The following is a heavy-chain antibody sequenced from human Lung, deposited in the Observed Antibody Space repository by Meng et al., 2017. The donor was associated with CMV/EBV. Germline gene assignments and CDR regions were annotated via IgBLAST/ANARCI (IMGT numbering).Heavy chain of an antibody. J-gene: IGHJ4*02. CDR3: ARGGRGLWFGELPDY. V-gene: IGHV1-2*02. CDR2: INPNSGGT. CDR1: GYTFTGYY. D-gene: IGHD3-10*01. Sequence: QVQLVQSGAEVKKPXXSXKVXCXASGYTFTGYYMHWVRQAPGQGLEWMGWINPNSGGTNYAQKFQGRVTMTRDTSISTAYMELSRLRSDDTAVYYCARGGRGLWFGELPDYWGQGTLVTVSS.